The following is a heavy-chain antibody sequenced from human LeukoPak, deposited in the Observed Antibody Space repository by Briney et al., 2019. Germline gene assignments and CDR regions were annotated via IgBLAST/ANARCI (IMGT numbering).Heavy chain of an antibody. CDR1: GYTFTSYD. J-gene: IGHJ4*02. CDR2: MNPNSGNT. D-gene: IGHD3-10*01. Sequence: GASVKVSCKASGYTFTSYDINWVRQATGQGLEWMGWMNPNSGNTGYAQKFQGRVTITRNTSISTAYMELSSPRSEDTAVYYCARRSSGSYYDLDYWGQGTLVTVSS. CDR3: ARRSSGSYYDLDY. V-gene: IGHV1-8*03.